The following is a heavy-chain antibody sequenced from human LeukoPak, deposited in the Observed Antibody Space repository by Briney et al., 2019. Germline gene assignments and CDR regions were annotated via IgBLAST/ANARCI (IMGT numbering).Heavy chain of an antibody. V-gene: IGHV3-11*01. CDR2: ISSSGSTI. CDR1: GFTFSDYY. J-gene: IGHJ4*02. D-gene: IGHD2-2*01. CDR3: AKDPVVPAASDY. Sequence: GGSLRLSCAASGFTFSDYYMSWIRQAPGKGLEWVSYISSSGSTIYYADSVKGRFTISRDNSKNTLYLQMNSLRAEDTAVYYCAKDPVVPAASDYWGQGTLVTVSS.